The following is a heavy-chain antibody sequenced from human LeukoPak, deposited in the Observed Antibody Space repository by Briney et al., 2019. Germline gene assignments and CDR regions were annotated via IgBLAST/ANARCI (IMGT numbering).Heavy chain of an antibody. V-gene: IGHV4-31*03. CDR1: GGSISSGGYY. Sequence: KSSETLSLTCTVSGGSISSGGYYWSWIRQHPGKGLEWIGYIYYSGSTYYNPSLKSRVTISVDTSKNQFSLKLSSVTAADTAVYYCARVNDGSEVGYWGQGTLVAVSS. J-gene: IGHJ4*02. CDR2: IYYSGST. CDR3: ARVNDGSEVGY.